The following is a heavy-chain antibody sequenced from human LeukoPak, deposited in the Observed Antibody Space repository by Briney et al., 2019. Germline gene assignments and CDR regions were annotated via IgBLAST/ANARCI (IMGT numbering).Heavy chain of an antibody. D-gene: IGHD3-10*01. CDR1: GGTFSSYA. CDR2: IIPIFGTS. J-gene: IGHJ6*04. V-gene: IGHV1-69*06. CDR3: ARDITMAYGMDV. Sequence: SVKVSCKASGGTFSSYAISWVRQAPGQGLEWMGGIIPIFGTSNYAQKFQGRVTITADKSTSTAYMELSSLRSEDTAVYYCARDITMAYGMDVWGKGTTVTVSS.